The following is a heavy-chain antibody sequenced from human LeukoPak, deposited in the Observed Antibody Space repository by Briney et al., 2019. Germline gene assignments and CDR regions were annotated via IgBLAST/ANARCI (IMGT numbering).Heavy chain of an antibody. CDR1: GYTFTGYY. Sequence: ASVKVSCKASGYTFTGYYMHWVRQAPGQGLEWMGWINPNSGGTNYAQKFQGRVTMTRDTSISTAYMELSRLRSDDTAVYYCAXXXXXTVTMNYYYYMDVWGKGTTVTISS. J-gene: IGHJ6*03. CDR2: INPNSGGT. CDR3: AXXXXXTVTMNYYYYMDV. V-gene: IGHV1-2*02. D-gene: IGHD4-17*01.